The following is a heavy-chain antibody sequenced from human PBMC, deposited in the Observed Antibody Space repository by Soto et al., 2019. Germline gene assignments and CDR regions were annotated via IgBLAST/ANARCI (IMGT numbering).Heavy chain of an antibody. D-gene: IGHD3-10*01. V-gene: IGHV1-3*01. Sequence: ASVTVSCKASGYTFTSYAMHWVRQAPGQRLEWMGWINAGNGNTKYSQKFQGRVTITRDTSASTAYMELSSLRSEDTAVYYCARGGRGNNYYYSGMYVWGQGTPVTVSS. CDR3: ARGGRGNNYYYSGMYV. CDR2: INAGNGNT. J-gene: IGHJ6*02. CDR1: GYTFTSYA.